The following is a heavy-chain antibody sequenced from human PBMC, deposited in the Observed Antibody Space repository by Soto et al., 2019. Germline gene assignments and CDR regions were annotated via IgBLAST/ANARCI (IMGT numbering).Heavy chain of an antibody. D-gene: IGHD1-26*01. CDR1: GFTFSYYW. J-gene: IGHJ3*02. Sequence: EVQLVESGGGLVQPGESLRLSCAASGFTFSYYWMHWVRQAPGKGLVWVSRIHSDGSSTTYADSVKGRFTISRDNARNTVYLQMNSLRVEDTALYYCARGARGAFDIWGQGTVVTVSS. CDR3: ARGARGAFDI. CDR2: IHSDGSST. V-gene: IGHV3-74*01.